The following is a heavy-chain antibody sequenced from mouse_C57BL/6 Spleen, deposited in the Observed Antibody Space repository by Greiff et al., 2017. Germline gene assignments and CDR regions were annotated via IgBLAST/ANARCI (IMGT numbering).Heavy chain of an antibody. CDR1: GYTFTSYW. J-gene: IGHJ3*01. CDR3: ERRGNSNYPFAY. CDR2: IDPSDSET. Sequence: QVQLQQPGAELVRPGSSVKLSCKASGYTFTSYWMHWVKQRPIQGLEWIGNIDPSDSETHYNQKFKDKATVTVDKSSSTAYMQLSSLTSEDSAVYYCERRGNSNYPFAYWGQGTLVTVSA. V-gene: IGHV1-52*01. D-gene: IGHD2-5*01.